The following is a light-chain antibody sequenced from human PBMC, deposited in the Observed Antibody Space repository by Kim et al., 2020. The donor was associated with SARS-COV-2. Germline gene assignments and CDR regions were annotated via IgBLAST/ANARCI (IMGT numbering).Light chain of an antibody. J-gene: IGLJ3*02. CDR1: HMNIAGYYY. Sequence: GQSINISWSVTHMNIAGYYYVSRNRKEPGKAPQLSIYEATRRPSGVAKRFSGSKSGTTASLTISGLQAEDEADYFCSSYESSRSWLFGGGTQLTVL. CDR3: SSYESSRSWL. CDR2: EAT. V-gene: IGLV2-14*01.